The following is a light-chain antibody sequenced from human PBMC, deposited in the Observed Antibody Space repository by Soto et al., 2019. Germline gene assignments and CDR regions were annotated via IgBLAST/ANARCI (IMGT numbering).Light chain of an antibody. V-gene: IGKV3-20*01. CDR2: RAS. CDR1: QSVSSNY. Sequence: EIVLTQSPGTLSLSPGDRATLSCRASQSVSSNYLAWYQQKPGQAPRLLIYRASSRATGIPDRFSGSGSGTDFTLTISRLEPEDCAVYYCQQYDTSPPLTFGGGTKVEIK. CDR3: QQYDTSPPLT. J-gene: IGKJ4*01.